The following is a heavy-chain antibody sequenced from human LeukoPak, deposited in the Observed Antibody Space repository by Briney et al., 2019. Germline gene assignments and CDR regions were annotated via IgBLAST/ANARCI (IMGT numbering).Heavy chain of an antibody. CDR3: AKSGGGSGYYYMDV. CDR2: ISAGGGT. Sequence: GRSLRLSCAASGLTFSSHSMSWVRQAPGKGREWGSAISAGGGTHHADSVKGRFTISRDNSKDTLYLQMNSLRAEDTAVYYCAKSGGGSGYYYMDVWGKGTTVTVSS. D-gene: IGHD1-26*01. V-gene: IGHV3-23*01. J-gene: IGHJ6*03. CDR1: GLTFSSHS.